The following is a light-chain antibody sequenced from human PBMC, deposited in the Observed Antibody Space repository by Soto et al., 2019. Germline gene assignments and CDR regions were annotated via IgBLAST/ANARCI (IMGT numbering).Light chain of an antibody. CDR3: QSYDSSNQVV. CDR2: EDN. V-gene: IGLV6-57*04. CDR1: SGSIASNY. J-gene: IGLJ2*01. Sequence: VLTQPHSVSESPGKTVTISCTRSSGSIASNYVQWYQQRPGSAPTTVIYEDNQRPSGVPDRFSGSIDSSSNSASLTISGLKTGDEADYYCQSYDSSNQVVFGGGTKLTVL.